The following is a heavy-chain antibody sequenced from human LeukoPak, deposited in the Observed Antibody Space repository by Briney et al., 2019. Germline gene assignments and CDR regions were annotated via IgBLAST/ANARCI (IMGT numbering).Heavy chain of an antibody. Sequence: PGGSLRLSCAASGFTFSSYEMNWVRQAPGKGLEWVSYISSSGGTIYYADSVKGRFTISRDNAKNSLYLQMNSLRAEDTAVYYCASELGRTSSGGISWGQGTLVTVSS. J-gene: IGHJ5*02. CDR1: GFTFSSYE. CDR3: ASELGRTSSGGIS. V-gene: IGHV3-48*03. CDR2: ISSSGGTI. D-gene: IGHD2-21*01.